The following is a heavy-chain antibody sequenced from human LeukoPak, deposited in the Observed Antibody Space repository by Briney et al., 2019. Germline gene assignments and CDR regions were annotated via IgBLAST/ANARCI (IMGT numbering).Heavy chain of an antibody. J-gene: IGHJ4*02. D-gene: IGHD2-15*01. CDR1: GGSISNSGGFY. CDR3: ARISQSSGGFYY. V-gene: IGHV4-31*02. CDR2: ISYRGIT. Sequence: SQTLSLTCTVSGGSISNSGGFYWSWIRQHPGDGLEWIGFISYRGITYYNPSLKSRVSMSVDTSRSQFSLRLTSVTDEDTAVYYCARISQSSGGFYYWGQGTLVTVSS.